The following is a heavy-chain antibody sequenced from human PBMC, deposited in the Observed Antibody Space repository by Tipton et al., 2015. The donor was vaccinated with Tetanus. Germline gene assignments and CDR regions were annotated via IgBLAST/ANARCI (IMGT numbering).Heavy chain of an antibody. J-gene: IGHJ4*02. D-gene: IGHD6-13*01. CDR2: IYTSGST. CDR3: ARGWGSSWYYFDY. CDR1: GDSISSFY. V-gene: IGHV4-4*07. Sequence: GLVKPSETLSLTCSVSGDSISSFYWSWIRQPAGKGLEWIGRIYTSGSTNYNPSLKSRVTMSVDTSKRQFSLKLNSVTAADTAVYYCARGWGSSWYYFDYWGQGILVTVSP.